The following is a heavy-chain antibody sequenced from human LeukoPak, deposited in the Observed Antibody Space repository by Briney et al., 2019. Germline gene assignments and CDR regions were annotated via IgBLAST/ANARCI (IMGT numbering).Heavy chain of an antibody. D-gene: IGHD6-13*01. CDR2: ISSNSRYI. Sequence: GGSLRLSCAASGFTFSTYSMNWVRQAPGAGLAWVSSISSNSRYIYYADSMRGRFTISRDNAKNSLYLQMNSLKPEDMAVYYYSRVAEAAAFDSWGQRTLVTVSS. V-gene: IGHV3-21*06. CDR3: SRVAEAAAFDS. J-gene: IGHJ4*02. CDR1: GFTFSTYS.